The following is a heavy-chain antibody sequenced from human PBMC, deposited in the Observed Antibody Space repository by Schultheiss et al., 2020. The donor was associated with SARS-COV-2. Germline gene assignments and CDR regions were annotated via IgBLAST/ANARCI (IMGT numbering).Heavy chain of an antibody. Sequence: SQTLSLTCPVSGGSISSYYWSWIRQPPGKGLEWIGYIYYSGSTNYNPSLKSRVTISVDTSKNQFSLKLTSVTAADTAVYYCARNSATRGVGYDFWSGSLKTYGMDVWGQGTTVTVSS. D-gene: IGHD3-3*01. CDR2: IYYSGST. V-gene: IGHV4-59*01. CDR1: GGSISSYY. CDR3: ARNSATRGVGYDFWSGSLKTYGMDV. J-gene: IGHJ6*02.